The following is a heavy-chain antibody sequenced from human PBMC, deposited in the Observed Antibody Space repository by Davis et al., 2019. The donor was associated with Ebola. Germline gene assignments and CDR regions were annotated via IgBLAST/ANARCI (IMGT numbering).Heavy chain of an antibody. CDR2: ISAYNGNT. J-gene: IGHJ4*02. CDR3: ARISLTGATEY. Sequence: AASVKVSCKASGGTLRSYAISWVRQAPGQGLEWMGWISAYNGNTNYAQKLQGRVTMTTDTSTTTVYMDLSSLRSDDTAVYYCARISLTGATEYWGQGTQVTVSS. CDR1: GGTLRSYA. D-gene: IGHD4/OR15-4a*01. V-gene: IGHV1-18*01.